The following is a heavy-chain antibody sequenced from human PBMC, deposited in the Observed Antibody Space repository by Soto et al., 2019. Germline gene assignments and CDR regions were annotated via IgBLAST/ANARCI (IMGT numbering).Heavy chain of an antibody. V-gene: IGHV1-69*12. CDR1: GGTLRTSA. CDR3: ARDKDRLQLGGNYYYIMDV. D-gene: IGHD5-12*01. Sequence: QVQLVQSGAEVKKPGSSVKVSCKTSGGTLRTSAISWVRQAPGQGLEWMGGIMPIFPTPDYAQNFQGRVTNTADESTSTAYMEWSRLIPEDTAVYYCARDKDRLQLGGNYYYIMDVWGQGTTVTVSS. J-gene: IGHJ6*02. CDR2: IMPIFPTP.